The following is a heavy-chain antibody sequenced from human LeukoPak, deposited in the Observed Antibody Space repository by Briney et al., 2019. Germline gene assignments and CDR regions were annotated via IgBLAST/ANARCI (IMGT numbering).Heavy chain of an antibody. D-gene: IGHD3-3*01. CDR3: ARGPSAIFGVVILYYFDY. CDR1: GGSFSGYY. J-gene: IGHJ4*02. Sequence: SGTLSLTCAVYGGSFSGYYWSWIRQPPGKGLEWIGEINHSGSTNYNPSLKIRVTISVDTSKNQFSLKLSSVTAADTAVYYCARGPSAIFGVVILYYFDYWGQGTLVTVSS. CDR2: INHSGST. V-gene: IGHV4-34*01.